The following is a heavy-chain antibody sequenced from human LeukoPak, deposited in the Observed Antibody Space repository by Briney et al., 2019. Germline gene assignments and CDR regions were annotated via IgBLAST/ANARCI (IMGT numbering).Heavy chain of an antibody. V-gene: IGHV4-30-4*01. J-gene: IGHJ3*02. Sequence: PSQTLSLTCTVSGGSISSGDYYWSWIRQPPGKGLEWIGYIYYSGSTYYNPSLKSRVTISVDTSKNQFSLKLSSVTAADTAVYYCARGLLYSSSWYGGSPSFDIWGQGTMVTVSS. CDR1: GGSISSGDYY. CDR2: IYYSGST. D-gene: IGHD6-13*01. CDR3: ARGLLYSSSWYGGSPSFDI.